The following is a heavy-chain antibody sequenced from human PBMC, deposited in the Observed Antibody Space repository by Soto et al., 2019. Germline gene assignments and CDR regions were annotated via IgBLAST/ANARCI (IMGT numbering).Heavy chain of an antibody. D-gene: IGHD2-21*01. Sequence: TSETLSLTCTVSGGSISSSSYYWGWIRQPPGKGLEWIGTMYYSGSTYYNPSLKSRVTISVDTSKNQFSLKLSSVTAADTAVYYCAGQAIARGSMDVWGQGTTVTVS. CDR1: GGSISSSSYY. V-gene: IGHV4-39*01. J-gene: IGHJ6*02. CDR3: AGQAIARGSMDV. CDR2: MYYSGST.